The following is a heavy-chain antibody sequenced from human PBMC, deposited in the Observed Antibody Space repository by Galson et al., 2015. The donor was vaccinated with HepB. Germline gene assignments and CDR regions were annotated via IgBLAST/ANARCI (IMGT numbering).Heavy chain of an antibody. J-gene: IGHJ3*02. CDR3: ARDTYYGVLIGHDALDI. V-gene: IGHV1-18*01. D-gene: IGHD3-3*01. CDR2: ISAYNDNT. CDR1: GYTFITYG. Sequence: SVKVSCKASGYTFITYGISWVRQAPGQGLEWMGWISAYNDNTNYAQKFQDRVTMTTDTSTSTAYMEVRSLRSDDTAVYYCARDTYYGVLIGHDALDIWGQGTLVTVSS.